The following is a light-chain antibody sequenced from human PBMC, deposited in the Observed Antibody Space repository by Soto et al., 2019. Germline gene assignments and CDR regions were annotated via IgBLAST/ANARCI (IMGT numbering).Light chain of an antibody. J-gene: IGLJ1*01. V-gene: IGLV1-47*02. CDR1: SSNIGSNY. CDR2: SNN. CDR3: AAWDDSLSVLYV. Sequence: QLVLTQPPSASGTPGQRVTISCSGSSSNIGSNYVYWYQQLPGTAPKLLIYSNNQRPSGVPDRFSGSKSVTSASLAISGLRSEDEADYYCAAWDDSLSVLYVFGTGTKLTVL.